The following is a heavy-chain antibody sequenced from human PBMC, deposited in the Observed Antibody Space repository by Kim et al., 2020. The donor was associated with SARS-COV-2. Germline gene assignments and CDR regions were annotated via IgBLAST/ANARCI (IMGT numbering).Heavy chain of an antibody. CDR2: ISGSGDRL. J-gene: IGHJ3*02. CDR1: GFIFTNYA. Sequence: GGSLRLSCAASGFIFTNYAMNWVRQAPGQGLEWISTISGSGDRLYYADSVKGRFTISKDNSRNTLYMEMNSLRAEDTAIYYCARRGGNGWGGFDIWGQGNIVSVSS. D-gene: IGHD2-21*01. CDR3: ARRGGNGWGGFDI. V-gene: IGHV3-23*01.